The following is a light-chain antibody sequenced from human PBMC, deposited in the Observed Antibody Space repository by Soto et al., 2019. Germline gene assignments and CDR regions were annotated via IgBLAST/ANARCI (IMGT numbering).Light chain of an antibody. CDR1: QSVSSY. J-gene: IGKJ3*01. Sequence: EIVLTQSPATLSLSPGERATLSCRASQSVSSYLAWYQQKPGQAPRLLIYDASNRATGIPARFSGSGSGTDFALTISSLEPGDFAGYYCQQRSNWPPFAFGHGNKVDI. CDR3: QQRSNWPPFA. V-gene: IGKV3-11*01. CDR2: DAS.